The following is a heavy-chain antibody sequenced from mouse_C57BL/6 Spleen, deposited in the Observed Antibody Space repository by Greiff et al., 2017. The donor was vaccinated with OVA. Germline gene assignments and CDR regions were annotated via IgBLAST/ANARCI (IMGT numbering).Heavy chain of an antibody. J-gene: IGHJ1*03. D-gene: IGHD1-1*01. CDR1: GYSFTGYY. Sequence: VQLQQSGPELVKPGASVKISCKASGYSFTGYYMNWVKQSPEKSLEWIGEINPSTSGTTYNQKFKAKATLTVDKSSSTAYMQLKSLTSEDSAVYYCARIYYYGNWYVDVWGTGTTVTVSS. CDR2: INPSTSGT. CDR3: ARIYYYGNWYVDV. V-gene: IGHV1-42*01.